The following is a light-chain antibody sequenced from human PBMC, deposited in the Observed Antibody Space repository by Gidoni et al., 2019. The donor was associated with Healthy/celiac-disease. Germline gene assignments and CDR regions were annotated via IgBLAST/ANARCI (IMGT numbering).Light chain of an antibody. CDR2: GAS. CDR3: QQYNNWPLT. Sequence: EIVMTQTPATLSVSPGERATLSCRASQSVNSNLAWYQQKPGQAPRLLIYGASTRATGIPARFSGSGSGTEFPLTISILHSEDFAVYYCQQYNNWPLTFGGGTKVEIK. CDR1: QSVNSN. J-gene: IGKJ4*01. V-gene: IGKV3-15*01.